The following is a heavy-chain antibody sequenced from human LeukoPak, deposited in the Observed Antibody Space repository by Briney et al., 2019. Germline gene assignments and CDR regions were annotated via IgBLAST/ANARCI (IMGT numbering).Heavy chain of an antibody. CDR3: ARRGYYYDSSGYYVRRWFDP. Sequence: SETLSLTCTVSGGSISSSSYYWGWIRQPPGKGLEWIGSIYYSGSTYYNPSLKSRVTISVDTPKNQFPLKLSSVTAADTAVYYCARRGYYYDSSGYYVRRWFDPWGLGTLVTVSS. J-gene: IGHJ5*02. CDR2: IYYSGST. D-gene: IGHD3-22*01. CDR1: GGSISSSSYY. V-gene: IGHV4-39*01.